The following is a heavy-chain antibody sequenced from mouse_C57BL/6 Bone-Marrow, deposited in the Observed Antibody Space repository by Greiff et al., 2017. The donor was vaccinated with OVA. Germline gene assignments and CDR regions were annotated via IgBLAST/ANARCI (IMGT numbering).Heavy chain of an antibody. J-gene: IGHJ4*01. Sequence: DVKLQESGGGLVQPGGSLKLSCAASGFTFSDYYMYWVRQTPEKRLEWVAYISNGGGSTYYPDTVKGRFTISRDNAKNTLYLQMSRLKSEDTAMYYCARPCYDDDENYAMDYWGQGTSVTVSS. CDR2: ISNGGGST. V-gene: IGHV5-12*01. CDR3: ARPCYDDDENYAMDY. CDR1: GFTFSDYY. D-gene: IGHD2-4*01.